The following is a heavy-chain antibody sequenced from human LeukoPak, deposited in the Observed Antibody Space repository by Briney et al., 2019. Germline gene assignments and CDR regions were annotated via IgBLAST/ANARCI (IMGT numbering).Heavy chain of an antibody. CDR2: MDKETNLYAT. J-gene: IGHJ5*02. CDR1: GFTFSDSA. CDR3: TRDSGTYNWFDP. Sequence: GGSLILSCVASGFTFSDSAIHWVRQSSGKGLEWIGHMDKETNLYATALAASVKGRFTVSRDDSKNTAYLHMNSLKTEDAALYYCTRDSGTYNWFDPWGQGTLVTVSS. V-gene: IGHV3-73*01. D-gene: IGHD1-26*01.